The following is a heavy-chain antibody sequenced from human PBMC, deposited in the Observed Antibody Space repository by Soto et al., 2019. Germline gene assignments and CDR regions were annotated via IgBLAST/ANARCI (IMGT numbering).Heavy chain of an antibody. D-gene: IGHD3-16*02. J-gene: IGHJ4*02. CDR3: AKARGFIDPGDY. V-gene: IGHV3-23*01. CDR2: ISGSTSGT. CDR1: GFAFSSYA. Sequence: EVQLLESGGGLVQPGGSLRLSCAASGFAFSSYAMSWVRQAPGKGLEWVSSISGSTSGTYYADAVKGRFTISRDNSNNTLYLQMNSLRAEDTAVYYCAKARGFIDPGDYWCQGALVTVSS.